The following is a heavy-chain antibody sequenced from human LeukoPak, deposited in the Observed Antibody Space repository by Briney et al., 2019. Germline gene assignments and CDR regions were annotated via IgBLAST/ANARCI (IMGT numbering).Heavy chain of an antibody. D-gene: IGHD3-10*01. V-gene: IGHV3-23*01. CDR2: ISGSRGST. CDR3: AKGLVELLWFGELSWFDP. J-gene: IGHJ5*02. Sequence: GGSLRLSCAASGFTFSSYAMSWVRQAPGKGLEWVSAISGSRGSTYYADSVKGRFTISRDNSKNTLYLQMNSLRAEDTAVYYCAKGLVELLWFGELSWFDPWGQGTLVTVSS. CDR1: GFTFSSYA.